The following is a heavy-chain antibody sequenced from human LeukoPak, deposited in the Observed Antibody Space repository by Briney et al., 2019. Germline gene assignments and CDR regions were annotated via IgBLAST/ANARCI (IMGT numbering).Heavy chain of an antibody. CDR2: ISAYNGNT. J-gene: IGHJ4*02. V-gene: IGHV1-18*01. D-gene: IGHD3-16*02. Sequence: ASVKVSCKASGYAFTSYGISWVRQAPGQGLEWMGWISAYNGNTNYAQKLQGRITMTTDTSTSTAYMELRSLRSDDTAVYYCAREPLWGSYRRYYFDYWGQGTLVTVSS. CDR3: AREPLWGSYRRYYFDY. CDR1: GYAFTSYG.